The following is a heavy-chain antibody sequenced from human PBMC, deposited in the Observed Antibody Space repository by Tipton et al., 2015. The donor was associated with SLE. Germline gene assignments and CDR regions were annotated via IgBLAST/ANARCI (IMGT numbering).Heavy chain of an antibody. Sequence: TLSLTCSVSGGSISSYYWSWIRQPPGNGLEWIGYINHGGSTRFNPSLRSRVTISLDTSKNQLSLNVTSVTAADTAVYFCARGAGYFGSGSPYYFNYWGQGTLVAVSS. CDR1: GGSISSYY. D-gene: IGHD3-10*01. CDR3: ARGAGYFGSGSPYYFNY. V-gene: IGHV4-59*13. CDR2: INHGGST. J-gene: IGHJ4*02.